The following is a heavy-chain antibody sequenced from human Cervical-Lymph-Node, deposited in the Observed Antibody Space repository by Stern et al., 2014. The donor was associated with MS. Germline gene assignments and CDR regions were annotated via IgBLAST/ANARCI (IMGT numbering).Heavy chain of an antibody. CDR2: IIPIFGTA. Sequence: QMQLVESGAEVKKPGSSVKVSCKASGGTFSSYAISWVRQAPGQGLEWMGGIIPIFGTANYAQKFQGRVTITADESTSTAYMELSSLRSEDTAVYYCARSRYYYDSSGYYYNWFDPWGRGTLVTVSS. D-gene: IGHD3-22*01. V-gene: IGHV1-69*01. CDR3: ARSRYYYDSSGYYYNWFDP. J-gene: IGHJ5*02. CDR1: GGTFSSYA.